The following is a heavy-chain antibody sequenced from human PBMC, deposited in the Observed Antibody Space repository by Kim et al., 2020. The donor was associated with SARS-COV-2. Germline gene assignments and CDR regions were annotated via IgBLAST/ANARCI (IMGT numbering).Heavy chain of an antibody. Sequence: SETLSLTCTVSGGSISSSNYYWGWIRQPPGKGLEGIGSSYYSGSTYSNPSLKSRVTLSVNTSKTQFSLRLSLVTAANTAFYYCPRGPNSRANGFDPWGQG. CDR3: PRGPNSRANGFDP. D-gene: IGHD1-1*01. CDR2: SYYSGST. V-gene: IGHV4-39*01. CDR1: GGSISSSNYY. J-gene: IGHJ5*02.